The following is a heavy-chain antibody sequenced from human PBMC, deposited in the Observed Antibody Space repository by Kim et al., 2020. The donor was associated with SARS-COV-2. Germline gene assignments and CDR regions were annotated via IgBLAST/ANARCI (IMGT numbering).Heavy chain of an antibody. J-gene: IGHJ4*02. CDR2: IWYDGSNK. D-gene: IGHD3-22*01. CDR1: GFTFSSYA. CDR3: AKDRAYYYDSSGYYYFDY. V-gene: IGHV3-33*06. Sequence: GGSLRLSCAASGFTFSSYAMHWVRQAPGKGLEWVAVIWYDGSNKYYADSVKGRFTISRDNSKNTLYLQMNSLRAEDTAVYYCAKDRAYYYDSSGYYYFDYWGQGTLVTVSS.